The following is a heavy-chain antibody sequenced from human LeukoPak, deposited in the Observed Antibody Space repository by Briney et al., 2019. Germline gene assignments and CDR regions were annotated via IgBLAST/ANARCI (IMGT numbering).Heavy chain of an antibody. J-gene: IGHJ4*02. CDR3: ARDLGGTYSSGYDY. CDR2: ISAYNGNT. CDR1: GYTFTSYG. V-gene: IGHV1-18*01. Sequence: GASVKVSCKASGYTFTSYGISWVRQAPGQGLEWMGWISAYNGNTNYAQKLQGRVTMTTDTSTSTAYMELRSLRSDDTAVYYCARDLGGTYSSGYDYWGQGTLVTVSS. D-gene: IGHD6-19*01.